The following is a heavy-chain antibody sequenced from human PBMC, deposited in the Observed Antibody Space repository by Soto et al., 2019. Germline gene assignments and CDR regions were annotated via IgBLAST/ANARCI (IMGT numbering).Heavy chain of an antibody. CDR2: ISYDGSNK. Sequence: GGSLRLSCASSGFTFSSYGMHLVRQAPGKGLEWVAVISYDGSNKYYADSVKGRFTISRDNSKNTLYLQMNSLRAEDTAVYYCAPWFGAFDYWGQGTLVTVSS. CDR3: APWFGAFDY. D-gene: IGHD3-10*01. V-gene: IGHV3-30*03. CDR1: GFTFSSYG. J-gene: IGHJ4*02.